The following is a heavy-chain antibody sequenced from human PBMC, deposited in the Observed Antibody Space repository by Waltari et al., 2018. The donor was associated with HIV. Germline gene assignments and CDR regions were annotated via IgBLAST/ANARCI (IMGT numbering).Heavy chain of an antibody. D-gene: IGHD1-26*01. V-gene: IGHV1-2*02. CDR1: GYTFTGYY. CDR2: INPNSGGT. CDR3: AREWELRTPFDY. Sequence: QVQLVQSGAEVKKPGASVKVSCKASGYTFTGYYMHWVRQAPGQGLEWMGGINPNSGGTNYAQKLQGRVTMTRDTSISTAYMELSRLRSDDTAVYYCAREWELRTPFDYWGQGTLVTVSS. J-gene: IGHJ4*02.